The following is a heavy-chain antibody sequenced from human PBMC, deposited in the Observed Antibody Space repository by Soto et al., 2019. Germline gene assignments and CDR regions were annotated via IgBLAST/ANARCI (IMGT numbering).Heavy chain of an antibody. D-gene: IGHD3-10*01. Sequence: QVQLVQSGAEVKKPGSSVKVSCKTSGVSFNNNGIGWVRQAPGHGREWMGGVSTPFRTSNYARKFQGRISITADASTGTVNKELSSLTAEDTAQYYCARVLYYGSGRYSPYGMDVWGQGTTVTVS. CDR3: ARVLYYGSGRYSPYGMDV. CDR1: GVSFNNNG. J-gene: IGHJ6*02. CDR2: VSTPFRTS. V-gene: IGHV1-69*01.